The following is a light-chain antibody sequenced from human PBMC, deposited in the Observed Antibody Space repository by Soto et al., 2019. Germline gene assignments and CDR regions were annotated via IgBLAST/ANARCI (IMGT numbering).Light chain of an antibody. V-gene: IGLV1-44*01. CDR3: AAWDDSLSGPV. CDR1: SSNIGRNT. CDR2: GN. Sequence: QPVLTQPPSASGTPGQRVTISCSGSSSNIGRNTVNWYQQFPGTAPKLLIYGNQRPSGVPDRFYGSKSGTSASLAISGLQSEDEADYYCAAWDDSLSGPVFGGGTKLTVL. J-gene: IGLJ3*02.